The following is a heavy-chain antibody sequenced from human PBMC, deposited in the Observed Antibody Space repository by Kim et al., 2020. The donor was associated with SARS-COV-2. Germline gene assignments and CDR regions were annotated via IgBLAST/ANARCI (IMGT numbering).Heavy chain of an antibody. CDR3: ARGVKMATILY. Sequence: SETLSLTCAVYGGSFSGYYWSWIRQPPGKGLEWIGEINHSGSTNYNPSLKSRVTISVDTSKNQFSLKLSSVTAADTAVYYCARGVKMATILYWGQGTLVT. CDR2: INHSGST. J-gene: IGHJ4*02. D-gene: IGHD5-12*01. V-gene: IGHV4-34*01. CDR1: GGSFSGYY.